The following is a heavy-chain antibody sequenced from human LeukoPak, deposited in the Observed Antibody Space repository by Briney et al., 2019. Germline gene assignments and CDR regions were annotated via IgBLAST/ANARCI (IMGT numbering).Heavy chain of an antibody. CDR3: AKDRYDSSGYCSDY. D-gene: IGHD3-22*01. V-gene: IGHV3-23*01. J-gene: IGHJ4*02. CDR2: IGGSGGST. Sequence: GGSLRLSCAASGFTFSSYAMSWVRQAPGKGLEWVSAIGGSGGSTYYADSVKGRFTTSRDNSENTLYLQMNSLRAEDTAVYYCAKDRYDSSGYCSDYWGQGTLVTVSS. CDR1: GFTFSSYA.